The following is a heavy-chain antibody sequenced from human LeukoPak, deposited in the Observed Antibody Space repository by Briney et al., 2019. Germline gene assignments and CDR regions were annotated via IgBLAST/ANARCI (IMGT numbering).Heavy chain of an antibody. CDR3: AKDRPPTDY. CDR2: ISYDGSNK. CDR1: GFTFRSYG. V-gene: IGHV3-30*18. J-gene: IGHJ4*02. Sequence: GGSLRLSCAASGFTFRSYGMHWVRQAPGKGLEWVAVISYDGSNKYYADSVKGRFTISRDNSKNALYLQMNSLRAEDTAVHYCAKDRPPTDYWGQGTLVTVSS.